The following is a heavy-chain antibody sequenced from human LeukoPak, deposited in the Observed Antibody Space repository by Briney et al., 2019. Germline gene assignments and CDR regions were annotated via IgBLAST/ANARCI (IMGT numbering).Heavy chain of an antibody. D-gene: IGHD1-1*01. CDR1: GFTFSMYD. CDR3: AKLGTTGTTGSHTDY. V-gene: IGHV3-23*01. J-gene: IGHJ4*02. CDR2: ISGSGGST. Sequence: GGSLRLSCAASGFTFSMYDMSWVRQAPGKGLEWVSVISGSGGSTNYADSVKGRFTISRDSSKNTLYLQMNSLRAEDTAVYYCAKLGTTGTTGSHTDYWGQGALVTVSS.